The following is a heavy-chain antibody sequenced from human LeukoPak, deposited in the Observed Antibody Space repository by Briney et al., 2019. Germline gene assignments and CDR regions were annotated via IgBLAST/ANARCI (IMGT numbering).Heavy chain of an antibody. J-gene: IGHJ6*03. D-gene: IGHD2-2*01. CDR2: INPNSGGT. CDR3: ARDRSSTISSYYYYYMDV. CDR1: GYTFTGYY. V-gene: IGHV1-2*02. Sequence: ASVKVSCKASGYTFTGYYMHWVRQAPGQGLEWMGWINPNSGGTNYAQKFQGRVNMTRDTSISTAYMELSRLRSDDTAVYYCARDRSSTISSYYYYYMDVWGKGTTVTVSS.